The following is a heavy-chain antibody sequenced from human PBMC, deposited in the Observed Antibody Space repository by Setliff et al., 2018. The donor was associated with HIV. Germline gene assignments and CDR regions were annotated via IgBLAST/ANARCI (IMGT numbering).Heavy chain of an antibody. D-gene: IGHD3-10*01. CDR3: ARGYTGALDY. J-gene: IGHJ4*02. CDR2: VIQRGST. Sequence: PSETLSLTCAVYGGSFNNYYWTWIRQPPGKGLEWIGEVIQRGSTNYNPSLKSRATISLDTPKNQFSLRLSSVTAADTAMYFCARGYTGALDYWGQGTLVTVSS. V-gene: IGHV4-34*01. CDR1: GGSFNNYY.